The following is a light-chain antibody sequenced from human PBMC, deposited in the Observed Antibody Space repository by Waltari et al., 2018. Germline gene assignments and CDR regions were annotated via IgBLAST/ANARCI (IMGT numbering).Light chain of an antibody. CDR3: LQDYTYPWT. Sequence: AIQMTQSPSSLSASVGDRVTITCRARQDIRNDVGGYQQKPGKAPKLQIYGAYSLQTGVPSRFSGSGAGTDFTLTINSLQPEDFATYYCLQDYTYPWTFGPGTKVEIK. CDR1: QDIRND. CDR2: GAY. J-gene: IGKJ1*01. V-gene: IGKV1-6*01.